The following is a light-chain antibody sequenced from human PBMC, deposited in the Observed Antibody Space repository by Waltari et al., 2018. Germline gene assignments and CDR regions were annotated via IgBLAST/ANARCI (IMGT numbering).Light chain of an antibody. CDR3: QQYDNLPLT. Sequence: DIQMTQSPSSLSASVEARVTITCQASQDMSNYLNWYQQKPGKAPKLLNYDASNLETGVPSRFSGSGSGTDFTFTISSLQPEDIATYYCQQYDNLPLTFGGGTKVEIK. CDR1: QDMSNY. V-gene: IGKV1-33*01. J-gene: IGKJ4*01. CDR2: DAS.